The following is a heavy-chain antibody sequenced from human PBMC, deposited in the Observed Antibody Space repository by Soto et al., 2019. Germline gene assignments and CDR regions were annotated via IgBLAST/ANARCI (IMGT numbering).Heavy chain of an antibody. V-gene: IGHV3-53*04. Sequence: GGSLRLSCAASGFTVSSNYMSWVRQAPGKGLEWVSVIYSGGSTYYADSVKGRFTISRHNSKNTLYLQMNSLRAEDTAVYYCAREAPNSYCTNGVCYKDPTDDYYYYYMDVWGKGTTVTVSS. D-gene: IGHD2-8*01. CDR2: IYSGGST. J-gene: IGHJ6*03. CDR1: GFTVSSNY. CDR3: AREAPNSYCTNGVCYKDPTDDYYYYYMDV.